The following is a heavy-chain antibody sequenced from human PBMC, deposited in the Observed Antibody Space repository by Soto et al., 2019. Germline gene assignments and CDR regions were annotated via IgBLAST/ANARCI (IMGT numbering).Heavy chain of an antibody. J-gene: IGHJ6*02. CDR3: ARGAHLLAQLFDSYYYGMDV. V-gene: IGHV3-30-3*01. CDR1: GFTFSSYA. CDR2: ISYDGSNK. D-gene: IGHD6-6*01. Sequence: QVQLVESGGGVVQPGRSLRLSCAASGFTFSSYAMHWVRQAPGKGLEWVAVISYDGSNKYYADSVKGRFTISRDNSKNTLYLQMNSLRAEDTAVYYCARGAHLLAQLFDSYYYGMDVWGQGTTVTVSS.